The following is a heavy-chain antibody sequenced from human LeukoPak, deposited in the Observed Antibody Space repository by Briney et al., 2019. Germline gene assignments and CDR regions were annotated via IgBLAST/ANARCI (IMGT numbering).Heavy chain of an antibody. CDR3: AVAATPNYYYYYYMDV. J-gene: IGHJ6*03. D-gene: IGHD2-15*01. Sequence: GASVKVSCKASGYTFTSYDINWVRQATGQGLEWMGWMNPNSGNTGYAQKFQGRVTMTRNTSISTAYMELSSLRSEDTVVYYCAVAATPNYYYYYYMDVWGKGTTVTVSS. CDR2: MNPNSGNT. CDR1: GYTFTSYD. V-gene: IGHV1-8*01.